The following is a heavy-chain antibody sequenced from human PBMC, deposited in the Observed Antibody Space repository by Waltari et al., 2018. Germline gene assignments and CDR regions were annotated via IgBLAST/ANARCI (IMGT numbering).Heavy chain of an antibody. CDR3: ARDNLGYGSGSWFDP. Sequence: QVQLVQSGAEVKKPGASVKVSCKASGYTFTGYYMHWVRQAPGQGLEWMGRINPNSGGTNYAQKFQGRVTMTRDTSISTAYMELSRLRSDDTAVYYCARDNLGYGSGSWFDPWGQGTLVTVSS. V-gene: IGHV1-2*06. J-gene: IGHJ5*02. D-gene: IGHD3-10*01. CDR1: GYTFTGYY. CDR2: INPNSGGT.